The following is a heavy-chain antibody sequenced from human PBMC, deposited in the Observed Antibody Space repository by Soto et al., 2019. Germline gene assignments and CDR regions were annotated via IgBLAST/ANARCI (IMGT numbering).Heavy chain of an antibody. CDR2: IKGDGSQE. V-gene: IGHV3-7*01. D-gene: IGHD3-16*01. Sequence: GGSLRLSFTASGLTFSIFWMSWVRQAPGKGLEWLANIKGDGSQEKYVDSVKGRFTISRDNAKNSLFLQMNSLRDEDTAVYYCLRYYEGYWGRVTRVTVSS. J-gene: IGHJ4*02. CDR1: GLTFSIFW. CDR3: LRYYEGY.